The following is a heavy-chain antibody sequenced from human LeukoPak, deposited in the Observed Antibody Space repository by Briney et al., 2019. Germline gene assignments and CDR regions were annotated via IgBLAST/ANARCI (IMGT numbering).Heavy chain of an antibody. V-gene: IGHV1-69*05. CDR2: IIPIFGTA. CDR3: ASGQGDYGDSFDY. Sequence: SVKVSCKASGGTFSSYAISWVRQAPGRGLEWMGRIIPIFGTANYAQKFQGRVTITTDESTSTAYMELSSLRSEDTAVYYCASGQGDYGDSFDYWGQGTLVTVSS. J-gene: IGHJ4*02. D-gene: IGHD4-17*01. CDR1: GGTFSSYA.